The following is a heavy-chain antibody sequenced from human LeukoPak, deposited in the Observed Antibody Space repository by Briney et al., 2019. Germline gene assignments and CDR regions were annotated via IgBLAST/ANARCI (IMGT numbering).Heavy chain of an antibody. CDR3: AFDTAMATG. D-gene: IGHD5-18*01. CDR2: ISHSGST. CDR1: GGSFSGYY. Sequence: PSETLSLTCAVYGGSFSGYYWSWIRQPPGKGLEWIGEISHSGSTNYNPSLKSRVTISVDTSKNQFSLKLSSVTAADTAVYYCAFDTAMATGWGPGTLVTVSS. J-gene: IGHJ4*02. V-gene: IGHV4-34*01.